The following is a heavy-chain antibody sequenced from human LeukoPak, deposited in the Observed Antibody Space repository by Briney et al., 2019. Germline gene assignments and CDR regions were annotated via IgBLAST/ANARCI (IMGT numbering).Heavy chain of an antibody. D-gene: IGHD3-9*01. V-gene: IGHV3-23*01. CDR3: AKSPDILTGYYMDDAFDI. CDR2: ISGSGSST. J-gene: IGHJ3*02. Sequence: GGSLRVSCAASGFPFSSYAMSWVRQAPGKRLEWVSAISGSGSSTYYADSVKGRFTISRDNSKNTLYLQMNSLRAEDTAVYYCAKSPDILTGYYMDDAFDIWGQGTMVTVSS. CDR1: GFPFSSYA.